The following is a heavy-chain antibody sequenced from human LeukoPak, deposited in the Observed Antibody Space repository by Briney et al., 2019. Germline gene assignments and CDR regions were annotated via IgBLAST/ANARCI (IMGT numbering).Heavy chain of an antibody. CDR2: ISAYNGNT. CDR1: GYTFTSYG. D-gene: IGHD3-10*01. V-gene: IGHV1-18*01. Sequence: GASVKVSRKASGYTFTSYGISWVRQAPGQGLEWMGWISAYNGNTNYAQKLQGRVTMTTDTSTSTAYMELRSLRSDDTAVYYCARDPMVRGVITFDYWGQGTLVTVSS. J-gene: IGHJ4*02. CDR3: ARDPMVRGVITFDY.